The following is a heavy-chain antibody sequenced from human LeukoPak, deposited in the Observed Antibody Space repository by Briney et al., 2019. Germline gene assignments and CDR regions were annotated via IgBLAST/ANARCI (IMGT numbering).Heavy chain of an antibody. CDR1: GGSISSGSYY. CDR3: ASQNHVRYSYYFDY. V-gene: IGHV4-61*02. J-gene: IGHJ4*02. Sequence: SETLSLTCTVSGGSISSGSYYWSWVRQPAGEGVEWIGRIYTSGSTNDNPSLKSRVTISVDTSKSQFSLKLRSVTAADTAVYYCASQNHVRYSYYFDYWGQGTLVIVSS. D-gene: IGHD1-1*01. CDR2: IYTSGST.